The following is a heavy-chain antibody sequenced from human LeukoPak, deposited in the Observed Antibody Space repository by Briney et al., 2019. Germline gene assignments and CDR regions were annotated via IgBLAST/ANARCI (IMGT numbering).Heavy chain of an antibody. J-gene: IGHJ4*02. V-gene: IGHV3-66*01. CDR2: IYSGGNT. Sequence: GGSLRLSCVVSGFTVSSDYMTWVRQAPGKGLEWVSVIYSGGNTYYAGSVKGRFTISRENAKNSLYLQMNSLRAGDTAVYYCARERDYGDLDYWGQGTLVTVSS. D-gene: IGHD4-17*01. CDR3: ARERDYGDLDY. CDR1: GFTVSSDY.